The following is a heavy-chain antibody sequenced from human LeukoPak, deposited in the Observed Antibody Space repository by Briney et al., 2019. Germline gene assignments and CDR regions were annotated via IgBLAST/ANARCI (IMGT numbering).Heavy chain of an antibody. J-gene: IGHJ6*02. CDR1: GFTFSSYA. V-gene: IGHV3-21*01. Sequence: GGSLRLSCAASGFTFSSYAMSWVRQAPGKGLEWVSSISSSSSYIYYADSVKGRFTISRDNAKNSLYLQMNSLRAEDTAVYYCARDNCSSTSCYYGGDYYYGMDVWGQGTTVTVSS. D-gene: IGHD2-2*01. CDR2: ISSSSSYI. CDR3: ARDNCSSTSCYYGGDYYYGMDV.